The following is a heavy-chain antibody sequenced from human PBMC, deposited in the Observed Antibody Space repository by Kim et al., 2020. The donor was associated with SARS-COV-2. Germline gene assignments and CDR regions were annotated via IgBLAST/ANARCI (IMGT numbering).Heavy chain of an antibody. CDR3: VRDLTYDYSY. V-gene: IGHV3-33*01. D-gene: IGHD2-21*01. J-gene: IGHJ4*02. Sequence: QHYANSVNGRFTVSGDNSTSMLYLQMNALRAEDTAMYFCVRDLTYDYSYWGQGTLVTVSS. CDR2: Q.